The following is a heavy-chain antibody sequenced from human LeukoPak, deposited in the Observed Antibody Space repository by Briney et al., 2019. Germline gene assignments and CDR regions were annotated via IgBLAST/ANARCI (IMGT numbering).Heavy chain of an antibody. CDR2: INPNSGGT. CDR3: ARVRSGGVQFDY. D-gene: IGHD3-16*01. J-gene: IGHJ4*02. CDR1: GYTFTVYY. V-gene: IGHV1-2*02. Sequence: ASVKVSCTASGYTFTVYYMHWVRQAPGQGLEWMGWINPNSGGTNYAQKFQGRVTMTRDTSISTAYMELSRLRSDDTAVYYCARVRSGGVQFDYWGQGTLVTVSS.